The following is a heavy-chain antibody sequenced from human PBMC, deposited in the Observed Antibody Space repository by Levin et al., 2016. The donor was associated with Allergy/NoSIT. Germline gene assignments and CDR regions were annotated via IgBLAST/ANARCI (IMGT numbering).Heavy chain of an antibody. CDR2: INPSAGTT. Sequence: ASVKVSCKASGYTFTTYYMHWVRQAPGQGLEWMGIINPSAGTTSYAQKFQGRVTMTRDTSISTAYMELSSLRSDDTVVYYCARGAYHYDSHGMDVWGQGTAVTVSS. V-gene: IGHV1-46*01. D-gene: IGHD3-10*01. CDR1: GYTFTTYY. J-gene: IGHJ6*02. CDR3: ARGAYHYDSHGMDV.